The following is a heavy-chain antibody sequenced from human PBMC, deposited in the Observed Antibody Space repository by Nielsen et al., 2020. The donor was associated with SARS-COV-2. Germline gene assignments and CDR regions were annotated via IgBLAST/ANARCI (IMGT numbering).Heavy chain of an antibody. Sequence: GGSLRLSCTASGLTVSSNYMSWVRQAPGKGLEWVAVVYSSGKTHYADSVKGRFTVSRDNSLYLEMNSLRAEDTAVYYCARETGDYTSSWFDYWGQGTLVTVSS. CDR3: ARETGDYTSSWFDY. D-gene: IGHD6-13*01. CDR1: GLTVSSNY. V-gene: IGHV3-66*01. CDR2: VYSSGKT. J-gene: IGHJ5*01.